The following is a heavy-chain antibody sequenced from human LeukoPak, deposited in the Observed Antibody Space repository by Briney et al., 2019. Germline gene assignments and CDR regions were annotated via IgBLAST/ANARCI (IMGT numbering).Heavy chain of an antibody. CDR1: GGSFSGYY. Sequence: SETLSLTCAVYGGSFSGYYWSWLRQPPREGLEWIGEINHSGSTNYNPSLKSRVTISVDTPKNQFSLKLSSATAADTAVYYCARGRYSGRRFDYWGQGTLVTVSS. CDR2: INHSGST. V-gene: IGHV4-34*01. CDR3: ARGRYSGRRFDY. D-gene: IGHD1-26*01. J-gene: IGHJ4*02.